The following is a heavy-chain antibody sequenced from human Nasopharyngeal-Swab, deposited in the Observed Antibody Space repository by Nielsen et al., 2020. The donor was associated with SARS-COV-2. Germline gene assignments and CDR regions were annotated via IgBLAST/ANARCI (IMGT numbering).Heavy chain of an antibody. CDR3: VRSSSWYYFDY. Sequence: GSLRLSCTVSGDSIAYSTFYWGWIRQPPGKGLEWIGNIYYNGNTYQNPSLKSRLTISVDKSKNQFSLQLSSETAADTAVYYCVRSSSWYYFDYWAQGTQVTVSS. CDR1: GDSIAYSTFY. J-gene: IGHJ4*02. CDR2: IYYNGNT. V-gene: IGHV4-39*01. D-gene: IGHD6-13*01.